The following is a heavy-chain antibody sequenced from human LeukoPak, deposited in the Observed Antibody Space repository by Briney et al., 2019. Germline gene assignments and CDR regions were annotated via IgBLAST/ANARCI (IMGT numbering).Heavy chain of an antibody. CDR1: GDIFTSYW. Sequence: GESLKISCKSSGDIFTSYWIGWVRQMPGKGLDWMGIIYPGDSNIKYSPSFQGQVTISADESINTVYLQWSSLKASDSAMYYCARGSGYFSGSYVNYWGQGTLVTVSS. D-gene: IGHD3-10*01. V-gene: IGHV5-51*01. CDR3: ARGSGYFSGSYVNY. J-gene: IGHJ4*02. CDR2: IYPGDSNI.